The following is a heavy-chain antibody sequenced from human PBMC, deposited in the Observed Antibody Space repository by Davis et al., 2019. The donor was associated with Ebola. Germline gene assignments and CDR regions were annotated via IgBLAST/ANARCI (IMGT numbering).Heavy chain of an antibody. CDR3: ARGRGGKSRYGMDV. J-gene: IGHJ6*02. D-gene: IGHD4-23*01. CDR2: IKQDGNEK. Sequence: GESLKISCAASGFTFSSYWMSWVRQAPGKGLEWVANIKQDGNEKYYVDSVKGRFTISRDNAKNSLYLQMNSLRAEDTAVYYCARGRGGKSRYGMDVWGQGTTVTVSS. V-gene: IGHV3-7*01. CDR1: GFTFSSYW.